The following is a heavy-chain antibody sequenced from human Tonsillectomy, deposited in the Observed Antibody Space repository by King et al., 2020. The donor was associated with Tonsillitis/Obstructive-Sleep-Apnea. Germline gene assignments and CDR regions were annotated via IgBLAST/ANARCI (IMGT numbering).Heavy chain of an antibody. D-gene: IGHD4-17*01. CDR2: IKQDGSEK. V-gene: IGHV3-7*01. CDR1: GFTFSSFW. CDR3: ARSRYGDSFDS. J-gene: IGHJ4*02. Sequence: VQLVESGGGLVQPGGSLRLSCTASGFTFSSFWMTWVRQAPGKGLEWVANIKQDGSEKNYVDSMKGRFTISRDNTKNSVYLKMNSLRAEDTAVYYCARSRYGDSFDSWGQGTLVTVSS.